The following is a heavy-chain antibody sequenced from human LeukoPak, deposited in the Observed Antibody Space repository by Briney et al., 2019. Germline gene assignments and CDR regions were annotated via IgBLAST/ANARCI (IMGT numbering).Heavy chain of an antibody. V-gene: IGHV4-59*08. CDR2: IFYSGST. Sequence: SETLSLTCTVSGGSISSYYWSWFRQPPGKGLEWIGYIFYSGSTNYNPSLKSRVTISVDTSKNQFSLKLSSVTAADTAVYYCASLTYCSSTSCYATMGFDIWGQGTMVTVSS. D-gene: IGHD2-2*01. J-gene: IGHJ3*02. CDR1: GGSISSYY. CDR3: ASLTYCSSTSCYATMGFDI.